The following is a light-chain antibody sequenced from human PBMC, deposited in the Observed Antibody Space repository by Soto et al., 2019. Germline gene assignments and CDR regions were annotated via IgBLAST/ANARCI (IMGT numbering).Light chain of an antibody. CDR1: SSNIGAGYD. Sequence: QAVVTQPPSVSGAPGQRVTISCTGSSSNIGAGYDVHWYQQLPGTAPKLLIYGNSNRPSGVPDRFSGSKSGTSASLAITGLQAEDEADYYCQSYDSSLSAPYVFGTGTKLTLL. CDR2: GNS. J-gene: IGLJ1*01. V-gene: IGLV1-40*01. CDR3: QSYDSSLSAPYV.